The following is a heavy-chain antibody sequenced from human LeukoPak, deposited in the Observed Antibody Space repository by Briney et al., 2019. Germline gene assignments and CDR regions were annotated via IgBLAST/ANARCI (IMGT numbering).Heavy chain of an antibody. D-gene: IGHD6-13*01. CDR2: ISYDGSNK. J-gene: IGHJ4*02. CDR3: AKVDYLGESAAGYYFDY. Sequence: PGRSLRLSCAASGFTFSSYGMHWVRHAPGKGLEWVAVISYDGSNKYYADSVKGRFTISRDNSKNTLYLQMNSLRAEDTAVYYCAKVDYLGESAAGYYFDYWGQGTLVTVSS. V-gene: IGHV3-30*18. CDR1: GFTFSSYG.